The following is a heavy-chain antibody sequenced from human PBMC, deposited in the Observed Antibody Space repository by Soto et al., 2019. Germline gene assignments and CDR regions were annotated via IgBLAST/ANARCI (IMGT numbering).Heavy chain of an antibody. CDR2: MNPNSGNT. V-gene: IGHV1-8*01. J-gene: IGHJ5*02. CDR3: ARVIRLDDYGDYDVGFDP. CDR1: GYTFTSYD. D-gene: IGHD4-17*01. Sequence: ASVKVSCKASGYTFTSYDINWVRQATGQGLEWMGWMNPNSGNTGYAQKFQGRVTMTRNTSISTAYMELSSLRSEDTAVYYCARVIRLDDYGDYDVGFDPWVQGTLVTVSS.